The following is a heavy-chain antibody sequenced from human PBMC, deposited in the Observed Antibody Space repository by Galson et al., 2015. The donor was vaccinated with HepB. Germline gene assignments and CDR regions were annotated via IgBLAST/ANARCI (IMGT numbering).Heavy chain of an antibody. Sequence: SLRLSCAASGFAFSHYALNWVRQAPGTGPEWVSYIASDSGTVYYADSVKGRFTIPRDNARTSLYLQMNSPRDEDTAVYYCARGYYDYVQGASPGIDVWGQGTTVTGSS. CDR2: IASDSGTV. CDR3: ARGYYDYVQGASPGIDV. D-gene: IGHD3-16*01. V-gene: IGHV3-48*02. CDR1: GFAFSHYA. J-gene: IGHJ6*02.